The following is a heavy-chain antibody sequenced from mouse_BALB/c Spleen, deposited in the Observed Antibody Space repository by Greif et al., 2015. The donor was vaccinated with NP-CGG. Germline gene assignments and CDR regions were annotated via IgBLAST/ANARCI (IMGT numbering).Heavy chain of an antibody. CDR1: GYTFTSYW. CDR3: ASDYYGSSYAMDY. D-gene: IGHD1-1*01. Sequence: VQLQQSGAELAKPGASVKMSCKASGYTFTSYWMHWVKQRPGQGLEWIGYINPSTGYTEYNQKFKDKATLTADKSSSTAYMQLSSLTSEDSAVYYCASDYYGSSYAMDYWGQGTSVTVSS. CDR2: INPSTGYT. J-gene: IGHJ4*01. V-gene: IGHV1-7*01.